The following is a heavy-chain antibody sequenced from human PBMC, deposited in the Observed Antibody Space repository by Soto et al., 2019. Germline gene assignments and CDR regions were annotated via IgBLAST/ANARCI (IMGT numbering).Heavy chain of an antibody. CDR3: AREYGGSRVFDY. J-gene: IGHJ4*02. V-gene: IGHV1-46*01. CDR2: INPRADST. Sequence: QVQLVQSGAEVNKPGASVKVSCKTSGYTFTNYFIHWVRQAPGQGLEWMGIINPRADSTNYAQKFQGRVTVNRDTSTSTVDMELRSLRSEDTAVYFCAREYGGSRVFDYWGQGTLVTVSS. D-gene: IGHD1-26*01. CDR1: GYTFTNYF.